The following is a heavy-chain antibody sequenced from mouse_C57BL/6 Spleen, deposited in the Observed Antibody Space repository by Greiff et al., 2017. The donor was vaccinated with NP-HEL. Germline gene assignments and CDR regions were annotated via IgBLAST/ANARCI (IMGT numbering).Heavy chain of an antibody. Sequence: QVQLQQPGAELVMPGASVKLSCKASGYTFTSYWMHWVKQRPGQGLEWIGEIDPSDSYTNYNQKFKGKSTLTVDKSSSTAYMQLSSLTSEDSAVYYCARWDSGYDYWGQGTTLTVSS. J-gene: IGHJ2*01. V-gene: IGHV1-69*01. D-gene: IGHD3-2*02. CDR1: GYTFTSYW. CDR3: ARWDSGYDY. CDR2: IDPSDSYT.